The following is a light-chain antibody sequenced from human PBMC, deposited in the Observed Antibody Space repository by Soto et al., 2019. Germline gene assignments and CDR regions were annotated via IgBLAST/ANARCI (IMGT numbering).Light chain of an antibody. V-gene: IGKV1-39*01. CDR2: TAS. J-gene: IGKJ3*01. CDR3: QQSYSYSVA. Sequence: DIQLTQSPSSLSASVGDRVTITCRASQNISIYLNWYQQKPGKAPKLLIYTASALDTGVPSRISGGGSGTEFTLSISSLQPEDFATYYCQQSYSYSVAFGHGTKVDIK. CDR1: QNISIY.